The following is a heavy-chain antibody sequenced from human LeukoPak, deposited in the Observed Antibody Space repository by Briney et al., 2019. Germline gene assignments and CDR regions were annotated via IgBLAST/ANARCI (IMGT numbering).Heavy chain of an antibody. V-gene: IGHV5-51*01. CDR1: GYIFPNYW. J-gene: IGHJ2*01. D-gene: IGHD2-21*02. CDR2: IHPGDSDT. Sequence: GESLKISCEASGYIFPNYWIGWVRQVPGKSLDWMGLIHPGDSDTRYSPSFQGQVTISVDKSITTAYLQWSSLQASDTAIYFCARVVVVTSTHWYFDLWGRGSLVTVFS. CDR3: ARVVVVTSTHWYFDL.